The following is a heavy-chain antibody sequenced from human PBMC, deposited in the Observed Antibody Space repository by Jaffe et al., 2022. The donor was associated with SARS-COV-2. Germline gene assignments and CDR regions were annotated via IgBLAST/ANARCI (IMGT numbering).Heavy chain of an antibody. D-gene: IGHD1-26*01. J-gene: IGHJ4*02. V-gene: IGHV2-5*02. CDR3: AHWSGSYLGRYYFDY. Sequence: QITLKESGPTLVKPTQTLTLTCTFSGFSLSTSGVGVGWIRQPPGKALEWLALIYWDDDKRYSPSLKSRLTITKDTSKNQVVLTMTNMDPVDTATYYCAHWSGSYLGRYYFDYWGQGTLVTVSS. CDR2: IYWDDDK. CDR1: GFSLSTSGVG.